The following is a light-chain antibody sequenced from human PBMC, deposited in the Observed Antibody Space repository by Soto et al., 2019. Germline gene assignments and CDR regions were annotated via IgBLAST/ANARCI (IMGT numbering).Light chain of an antibody. J-gene: IGKJ3*01. V-gene: IGKV3-11*01. CDR3: QQRSDWPVT. CDR1: QSVRTS. CDR2: DAS. Sequence: EIVLTQSPATLSLSPGERATLSCRASQSVRTSLAWYQQKPDQAPRLLIYDASNRATGIPARFSGSGSGTHFTLTISRLEPEDFAVYYCQQRSDWPVTFGPGTKVDSK.